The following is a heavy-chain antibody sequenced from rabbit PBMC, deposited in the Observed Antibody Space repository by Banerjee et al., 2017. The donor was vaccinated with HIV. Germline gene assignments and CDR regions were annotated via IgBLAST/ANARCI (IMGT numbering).Heavy chain of an antibody. Sequence: QEQLKETGGGLVQPGESLTLTCTASGFSFSSSYYMCWVSQAPGKGLEWIGCIDAGSSGNTNYASWAKGRFTISKTSSTTVTLQMTSLTAADTATYFCARDLAAVTGWNFDLWGPGTLVTVS. CDR3: ARDLAAVTGWNFDL. CDR1: GFSFSSSYY. V-gene: IGHV1S45*01. J-gene: IGHJ4*01. CDR2: IDAGSSGNT. D-gene: IGHD7-1*01.